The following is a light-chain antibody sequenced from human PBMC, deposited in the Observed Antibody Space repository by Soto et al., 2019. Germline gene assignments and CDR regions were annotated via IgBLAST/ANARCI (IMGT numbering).Light chain of an antibody. Sequence: DIQMTQSTSTLSGSVGDRVTITCRASQTIRSWLAWYRQKPGKAPKLLIYKASTLKSGVPSRFSGSGSGTEFTLTTSSLQPDDFATYYCQHYNSYSEAFGQGTKVELK. CDR3: QHYNSYSEA. CDR1: QTIRSW. V-gene: IGKV1-5*03. CDR2: KAS. J-gene: IGKJ1*01.